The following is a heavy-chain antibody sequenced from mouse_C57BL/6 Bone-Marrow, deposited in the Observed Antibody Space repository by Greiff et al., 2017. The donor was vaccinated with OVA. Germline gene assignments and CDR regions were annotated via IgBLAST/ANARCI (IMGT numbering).Heavy chain of an antibody. CDR3: ARSPHYCGSRGYAMDY. D-gene: IGHD1-1*01. V-gene: IGHV14-3*01. J-gene: IGHJ4*01. CDR2: IDPANGNT. CDR1: GFNIKNTY. Sequence: VQLKQSVAELVRPGASVKLSCTASGFNIKNTYMHWVKQRPEQGLEWIGRIDPANGNTKYAPKFQGKATITADTSSNTAYLQLSSLTSEDTAIYYGARSPHYCGSRGYAMDYWGQGTSVTVSS.